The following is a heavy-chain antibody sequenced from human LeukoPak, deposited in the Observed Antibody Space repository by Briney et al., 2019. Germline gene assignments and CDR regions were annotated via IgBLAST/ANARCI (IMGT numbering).Heavy chain of an antibody. Sequence: GGSLRLSCAASGFTVSTYYMTWVRQAPGKGLECVSVIYSGGSTYYADSVKGRFTVSRDNSKNTLYLQMNSLRAEDTAMYYCARGLGYCTSTTCLLPFDYRCQGPLVTVSS. D-gene: IGHD2-2*01. CDR2: IYSGGST. CDR1: GFTVSTYY. V-gene: IGHV3-53*01. CDR3: ARGLGYCTSTTCLLPFDY. J-gene: IGHJ4*02.